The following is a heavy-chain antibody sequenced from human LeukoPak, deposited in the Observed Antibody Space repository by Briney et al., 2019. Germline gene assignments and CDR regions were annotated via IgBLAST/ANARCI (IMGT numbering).Heavy chain of an antibody. CDR2: INHSGST. Sequence: SETLSLTCAVYGGSFSGYYWSWIRQPPGKGLEWIGEINHSGSTNYNPSLKSRVTISVDTSKNQFSLKLSSVTAADTAVYYCARFLPKYYGSGSYYYGYYFDYWGQGTLVTVSS. J-gene: IGHJ4*02. CDR1: GGSFSGYY. V-gene: IGHV4-34*01. D-gene: IGHD3-10*01. CDR3: ARFLPKYYGSGSYYYGYYFDY.